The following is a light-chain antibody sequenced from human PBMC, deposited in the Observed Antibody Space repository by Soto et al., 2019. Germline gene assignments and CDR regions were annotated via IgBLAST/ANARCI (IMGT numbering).Light chain of an antibody. CDR3: QRYGTSPPLT. Sequence: EIVLTQSPGTLSLSPGERATVSCRAIQSISSNYLAWYQQKPGQAPRLLIYGASSRATGIPDRFSGSGSATDFTLTISRLEPEDFAVYYCQRYGTSPPLTFGGGTKVDIK. V-gene: IGKV3-20*01. CDR1: QSISSNY. J-gene: IGKJ4*01. CDR2: GAS.